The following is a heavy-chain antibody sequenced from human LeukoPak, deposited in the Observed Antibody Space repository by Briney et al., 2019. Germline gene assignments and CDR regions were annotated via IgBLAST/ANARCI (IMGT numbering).Heavy chain of an antibody. CDR1: GDSVSSNSAA. CDR2: TYYRPKWYN. Sequence: SQTLSLTCAISGDSVSSNSAAWNWIRQSPSRGLEWLGRTYYRPKWYNDYAVSVNSRITINPDTSKNQFSLQLNSVTPEDTAAYYCARGAAAAGYFDYWGQGTLVTVSS. V-gene: IGHV6-1*01. D-gene: IGHD6-13*01. CDR3: ARGAAAAGYFDY. J-gene: IGHJ4*02.